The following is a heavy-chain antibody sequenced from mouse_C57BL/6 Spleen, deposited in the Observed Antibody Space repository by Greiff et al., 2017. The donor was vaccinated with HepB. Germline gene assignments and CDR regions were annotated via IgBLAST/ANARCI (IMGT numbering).Heavy chain of an antibody. J-gene: IGHJ4*01. CDR1: GYSFTDYN. CDR2: INTNYGTT. Sequence: EVQLQQSGPELVKPGASVKISCKASGYSFTDYNMNWVKQSNGKSLEWIGVINTNYGTTSYNQKFKGKATLTVAQSSSTASMQLNSLTSGDSAVYYCSRGCSYDGYLYYAMDYWGQGTSVTVSS. V-gene: IGHV1-39*01. D-gene: IGHD2-3*01. CDR3: SRGCSYDGYLYYAMDY.